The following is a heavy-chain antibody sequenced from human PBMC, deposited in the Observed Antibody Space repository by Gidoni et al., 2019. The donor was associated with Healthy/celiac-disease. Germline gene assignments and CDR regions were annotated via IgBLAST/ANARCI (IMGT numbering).Heavy chain of an antibody. D-gene: IGHD3-22*01. CDR1: GFTFSSYG. V-gene: IGHV3-30*18. J-gene: IGHJ4*02. CDR2: ISYDGSNK. CDR3: AKGYDSSGYYMEIGY. Sequence: QVQLVESGGGVVQPGRSLRLSCAASGFTFSSYGMHWFRQAPGKGLEWVAVISYDGSNKYYADTVKGRFTISRDNSKNTLYLQMNSLRAEDTAVYYCAKGYDSSGYYMEIGYWGQGTLVTVSS.